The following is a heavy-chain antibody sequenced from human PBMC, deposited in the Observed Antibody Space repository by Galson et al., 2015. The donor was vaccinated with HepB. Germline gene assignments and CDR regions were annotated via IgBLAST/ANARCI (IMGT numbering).Heavy chain of an antibody. V-gene: IGHV1-69*13. Sequence: SVKVSCKASGGTFSSYAISWVRQAPGQGLEWMGGIIPIFGTANYAQKFQGRVTITADVSTSTAYMELSSLRSEDTAVYYCARVVPAALHHNYYYYYGMDVWGQGTTVTVSS. D-gene: IGHD2-2*01. J-gene: IGHJ6*02. CDR3: ARVVPAALHHNYYYYYGMDV. CDR2: IIPIFGTA. CDR1: GGTFSSYA.